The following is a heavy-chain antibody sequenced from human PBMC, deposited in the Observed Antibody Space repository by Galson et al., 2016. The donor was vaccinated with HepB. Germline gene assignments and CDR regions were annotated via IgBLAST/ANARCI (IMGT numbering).Heavy chain of an antibody. CDR2: IFTGGSK. D-gene: IGHD6-13*01. CDR3: AREDAQHGASDF. CDR1: GFAVAANY. V-gene: IGHV3-53*01. J-gene: IGHJ3*01. Sequence: SLRLSCAASGFAVAANYMTWVRQAPGKGLEWVSLIFTGGSKYYAESVRGRFTISRDNSRNTVYPQMDALRDDDTAVYYCAREDAQHGASDFWGQGTLVTVSS.